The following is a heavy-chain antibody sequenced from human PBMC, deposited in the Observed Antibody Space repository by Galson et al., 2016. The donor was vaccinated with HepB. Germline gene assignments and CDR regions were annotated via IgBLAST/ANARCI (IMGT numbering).Heavy chain of an antibody. V-gene: IGHV3-23*01. CDR1: EFTFSSYA. D-gene: IGHD4-23*01. CDR3: ARDNRSAKLPYYYDY. CDR2: IDSSGHST. J-gene: IGHJ4*01. Sequence: SLRLSCAASEFTFSSYAMSWVRQAPGKGLEWVSAIDSSGHSTYYTDSVTGRFTISRDNSKNTLYLQMNSLRAEDTAVYYCARDNRSAKLPYYYDYWGQGTLITVSS.